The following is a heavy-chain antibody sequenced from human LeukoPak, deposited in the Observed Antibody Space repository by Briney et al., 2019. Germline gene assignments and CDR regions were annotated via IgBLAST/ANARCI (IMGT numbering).Heavy chain of an antibody. V-gene: IGHV3-30-3*01. CDR2: ISYDGSNK. CDR3: ARDGLGYCSGGSCHSTLDY. CDR1: GFTFSSYA. D-gene: IGHD2-15*01. J-gene: IGHJ4*02. Sequence: GRSLRLSCAASGFTFSSYAMHWVRQAPGKGLEWVAVISYDGSNKYYADSVKGRFTISRDNSKNTLYLQMNSLRAEDTAVYYCARDGLGYCSGGSCHSTLDYWGQGTLVTVSS.